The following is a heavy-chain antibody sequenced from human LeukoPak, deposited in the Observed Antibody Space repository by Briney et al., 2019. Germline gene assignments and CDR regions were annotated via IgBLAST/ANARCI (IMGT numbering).Heavy chain of an antibody. V-gene: IGHV1-18*01. D-gene: IGHD3-10*01. J-gene: IGHJ3*02. CDR3: ARDKTSMVRGVIPDALDI. CDR1: GYTFTSYG. Sequence: ASVKVSCKASGYTFTSYGISWVRQAPGQGLEWMGWIGAYNGNTNYAQKLQGRVTMTTDTSTSTAYMELRSLRSDDTAVYYCARDKTSMVRGVIPDALDIWGQGTMVTVSS. CDR2: IGAYNGNT.